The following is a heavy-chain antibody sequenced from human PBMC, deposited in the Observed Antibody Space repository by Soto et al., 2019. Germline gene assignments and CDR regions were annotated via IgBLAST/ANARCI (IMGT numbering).Heavy chain of an antibody. CDR1: GGTFSSYA. D-gene: IGHD3-9*01. CDR2: ISPIFGTA. Sequence: ASVKVSCKASGGTFSSYAISWVRQAPGQGLEWMGGISPIFGTANYAQKFQGRVTSTADESTSTAYMELSSLRSEDTAVYYCARVCTIFFWFDPWGQGTLVTVSS. V-gene: IGHV1-69*13. CDR3: ARVCTIFFWFDP. J-gene: IGHJ5*02.